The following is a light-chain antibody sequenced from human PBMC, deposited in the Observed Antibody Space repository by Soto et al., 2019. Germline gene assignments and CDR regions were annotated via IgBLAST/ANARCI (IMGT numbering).Light chain of an antibody. CDR1: QSVSSN. Sequence: EIVMTQSPVTLSVSPGERATLACRAGQSVSSNLAWYQQKPGQAPRLLIYGASTRATGIPARFSGSGSGTDFSLTISSLQSEDFAVYYCQHYNSWPLTFGGGTKVEIK. CDR3: QHYNSWPLT. CDR2: GAS. V-gene: IGKV3-15*01. J-gene: IGKJ4*01.